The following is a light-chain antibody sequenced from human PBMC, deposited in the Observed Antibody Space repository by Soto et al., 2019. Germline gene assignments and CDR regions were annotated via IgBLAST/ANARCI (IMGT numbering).Light chain of an antibody. CDR2: GAS. V-gene: IGKV3-20*01. J-gene: IGKJ3*01. Sequence: EILLTQSPGTLSLSPEERATLSCRASQSVSSSYLAWYQQKPRQAPRLLIYGASSRATGIPDRFSGSGSGTDFTLTICRLEPEDFAVYYCQQYGSSPFTFGPGTKVDIK. CDR1: QSVSSSY. CDR3: QQYGSSPFT.